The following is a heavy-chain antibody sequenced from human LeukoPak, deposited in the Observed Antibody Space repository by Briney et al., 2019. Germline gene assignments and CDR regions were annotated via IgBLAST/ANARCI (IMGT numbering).Heavy chain of an antibody. CDR2: VSSDGSTK. D-gene: IGHD6-19*01. V-gene: IGHV3-30*18. Sequence: GGSLRLSCAASGFTFSSYAMSWVRQAPGKGLEHVAVVSSDGSTKYYPDSVRGRFIISRDNFESTVYLQMNSLRIDDTAVYHCAKDGGKAVAGTFDYWGQGTLVTVSS. CDR3: AKDGGKAVAGTFDY. CDR1: GFTFSSYA. J-gene: IGHJ4*02.